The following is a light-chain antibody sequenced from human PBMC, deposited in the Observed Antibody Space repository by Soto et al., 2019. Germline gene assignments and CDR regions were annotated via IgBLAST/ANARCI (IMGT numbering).Light chain of an antibody. Sequence: DIQMTQSPSTLSASVGDRVTITCRASQSVCRWLAGCQKIPGNAPNLLIYKASSLESGVPSRFSGSGSGTEFTLTNTSLQPDDFASYYCQHYDTYPLTFGGGTKVEIK. CDR1: QSVCRW. CDR2: KAS. J-gene: IGKJ4*01. CDR3: QHYDTYPLT. V-gene: IGKV1-5*03.